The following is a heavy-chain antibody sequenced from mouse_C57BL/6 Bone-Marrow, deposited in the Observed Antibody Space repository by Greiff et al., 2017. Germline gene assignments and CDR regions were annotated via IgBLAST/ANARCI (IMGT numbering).Heavy chain of an antibody. CDR1: GYAFSSYW. Sequence: QVQLKQSGAELVKPGASVKISCKASGYAFSSYWMNWVKQRPGKGLEWIGQIYPGDGDTNYNGKFKGKATLTADKSSSTAYMQLSSLTSEDSAVYFCARSPLLTGLFAYWGQGTLVTVSA. V-gene: IGHV1-80*01. CDR3: ARSPLLTGLFAY. D-gene: IGHD4-1*01. J-gene: IGHJ3*01. CDR2: IYPGDGDT.